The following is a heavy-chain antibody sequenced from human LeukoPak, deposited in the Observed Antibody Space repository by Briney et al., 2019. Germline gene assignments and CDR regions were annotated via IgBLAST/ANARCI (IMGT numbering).Heavy chain of an antibody. V-gene: IGHV3-30*03. Sequence: PGGSLRLSCAASGFTFSSYEMNWVRQAPGKGLEWVAVMSYDGSNKYYADSVKGRFTISRDTSKNTLYLQMNSLRAEDTALYYCARGHSRSYTNYFDYWGQGTLVTVSS. D-gene: IGHD1-26*01. CDR2: MSYDGSNK. CDR1: GFTFSSYE. J-gene: IGHJ4*02. CDR3: ARGHSRSYTNYFDY.